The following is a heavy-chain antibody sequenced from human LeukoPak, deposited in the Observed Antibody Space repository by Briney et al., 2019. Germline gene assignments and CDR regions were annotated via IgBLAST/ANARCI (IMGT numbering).Heavy chain of an antibody. V-gene: IGHV3-30*02. J-gene: IGHJ4*02. CDR3: AKDRGWCFEY. CDR2: ISYDGSDK. Sequence: GGSLRLSCAASGITFNTYGMHWVRQAPGKGLEWVAFISYDGSDKYYAESVKGRFTVSRDNSKHTLYLQMNSLRVEDTAVYYCAKDRGWCFEYWGQGTLVTVSS. D-gene: IGHD6-19*01. CDR1: GITFNTYG.